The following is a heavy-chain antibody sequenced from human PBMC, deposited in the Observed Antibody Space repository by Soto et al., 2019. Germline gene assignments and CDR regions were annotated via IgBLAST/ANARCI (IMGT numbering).Heavy chain of an antibody. CDR2: ILYSGTT. D-gene: IGHD2-8*01. J-gene: IGHJ4*02. CDR1: GGSISSGDYY. Sequence: PSETLSLTCTVYGGSISSGDYYWSWIRQPPGKGLEWIGYILYSGTTNYNPSLESRLTISVDTSKNQFSLKLTSVTAADTAVYYCARNGALDYWGRGTLVTVSS. V-gene: IGHV4-30-4*01. CDR3: ARNGALDY.